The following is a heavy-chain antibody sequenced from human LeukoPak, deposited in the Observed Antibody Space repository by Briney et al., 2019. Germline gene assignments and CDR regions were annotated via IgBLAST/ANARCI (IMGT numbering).Heavy chain of an antibody. Sequence: GGSLRLSCAASGFRFRNAWMSWVRQAPGKGLEWVGRIKSKTDGGTTDYAAPVKGRFTISRDDSKNTLYLQMNSLKTEDTAVYYCTTVWNCGGDCSDAFDIWGQGTMVTVFS. D-gene: IGHD2-21*02. V-gene: IGHV3-15*01. CDR1: GFRFRNAW. J-gene: IGHJ3*02. CDR2: IKSKTDGGTT. CDR3: TTVWNCGGDCSDAFDI.